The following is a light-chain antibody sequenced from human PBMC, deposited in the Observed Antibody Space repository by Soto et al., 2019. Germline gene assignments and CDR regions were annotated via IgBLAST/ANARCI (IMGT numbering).Light chain of an antibody. V-gene: IGKV3D-15*01. CDR2: GAS. Sequence: EIVMTQSPATLSVSPGERATLSCRASQSVSSNLAWYQQKPGQAPRLLMYGASTRATGIPARFSGSGSGTEFTLTISSLQSEDFAVYHCQQYNNCPQTFGQGTKLEIK. J-gene: IGKJ2*01. CDR1: QSVSSN. CDR3: QQYNNCPQT.